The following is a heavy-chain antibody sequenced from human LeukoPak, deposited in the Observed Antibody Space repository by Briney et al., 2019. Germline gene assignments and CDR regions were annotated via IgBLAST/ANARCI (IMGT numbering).Heavy chain of an antibody. Sequence: ASVKVSCKASGYTFTSYGISWVRQAPGQGLEWMGWISAYNGNTNYAQRLQGRVTMTTDTSTSTAYMELRSLRSDDTAVYYCATTATGRSWHYYYYMDVWGKGTTVTVSS. D-gene: IGHD6-13*01. J-gene: IGHJ6*03. CDR1: GYTFTSYG. CDR3: ATTATGRSWHYYYYMDV. V-gene: IGHV1-18*01. CDR2: ISAYNGNT.